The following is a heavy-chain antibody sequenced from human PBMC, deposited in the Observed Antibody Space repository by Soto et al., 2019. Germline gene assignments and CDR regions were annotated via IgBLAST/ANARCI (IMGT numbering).Heavy chain of an antibody. CDR2: IIPIFGTA. D-gene: IGHD3-10*01. CDR3: ARDSADYYGSGIFPGVP. V-gene: IGHV1-69*01. Sequence: QVQLVQSGAEVKKPGSSVKVSCKASGGTFSSYAISWVRQAPGQGLEWMGGIIPIFGTANYAQKFQGRVTITADESTSTAYMELSSLRSEDTAVSYCARDSADYYGSGIFPGVPWGQGTLVTVSS. J-gene: IGHJ5*02. CDR1: GGTFSSYA.